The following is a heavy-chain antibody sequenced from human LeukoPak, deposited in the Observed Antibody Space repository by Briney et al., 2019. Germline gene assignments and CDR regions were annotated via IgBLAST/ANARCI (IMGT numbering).Heavy chain of an antibody. J-gene: IGHJ4*02. CDR2: IRYDGSNK. D-gene: IGHD4-17*01. V-gene: IGHV3-30*02. CDR1: GFTFSGYG. Sequence: PGGSLRLSCAASGFTFSGYGMHWVRQAPGKGLEWVAFIRYDGSNKYYADSVKGRFTISRDNSKNTLYLQMNSLRAEDTAVYYCAKDMVGYGDLFDYWGQGTLVTVSS. CDR3: AKDMVGYGDLFDY.